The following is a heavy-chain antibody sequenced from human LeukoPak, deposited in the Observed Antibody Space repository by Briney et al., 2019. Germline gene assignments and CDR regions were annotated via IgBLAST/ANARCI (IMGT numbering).Heavy chain of an antibody. Sequence: ASETLSLTCTVSGGSISSYYWSWIRQPPGKGLEWIGYIYYSGSTNYNPSLKSRVTISVDTSKNQFSLKLSSVTAADTAVYYCARGLVATKRFDYWGQGTLVTVSS. CDR3: ARGLVATKRFDY. D-gene: IGHD5-12*01. V-gene: IGHV4-59*12. J-gene: IGHJ4*02. CDR2: IYYSGST. CDR1: GGSISSYY.